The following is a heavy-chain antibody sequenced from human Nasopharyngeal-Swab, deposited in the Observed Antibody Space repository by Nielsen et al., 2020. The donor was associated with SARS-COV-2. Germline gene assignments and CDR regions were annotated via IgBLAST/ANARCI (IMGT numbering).Heavy chain of an antibody. Sequence: GESLKISCAASGFTFSDYYMSWIRQAPGKGLEWVSYISSSGSTIYYADSVKGRFTISRDNAKNSLYLQMNSLRAEDTAVYHCARDFWATVVNPVCYWGQGTLVTVSS. CDR2: ISSSGSTI. J-gene: IGHJ4*02. CDR1: GFTFSDYY. D-gene: IGHD4-23*01. V-gene: IGHV3-11*01. CDR3: ARDFWATVVNPVCY.